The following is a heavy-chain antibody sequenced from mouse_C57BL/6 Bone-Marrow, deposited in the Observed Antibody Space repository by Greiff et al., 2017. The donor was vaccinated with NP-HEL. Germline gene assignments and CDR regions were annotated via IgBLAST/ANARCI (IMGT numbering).Heavy chain of an antibody. CDR3: ARGAY. CDR2: ICPGGGDT. CDR1: GYAFSSYW. J-gene: IGHJ3*01. V-gene: IGHV1-80*01. Sequence: QVQLQQSGAELVKPGASVTISCKASGYAFSSYWVNWVKQRPGKGLEWIGQICPGGGDTNYNGKIKDKASLTADKSTSTGYMQLSSLTSEDSAVYYCARGAYWGQGTLVTVSA.